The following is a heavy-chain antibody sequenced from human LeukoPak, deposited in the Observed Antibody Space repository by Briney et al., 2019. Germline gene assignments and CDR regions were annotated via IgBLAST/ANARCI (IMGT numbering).Heavy chain of an antibody. D-gene: IGHD6-19*01. CDR3: TKLKGWYGEGFFDY. CDR2: LYSGGAT. J-gene: IGHJ4*02. Sequence: GGSLTLSCAASGFTVSSNYMSWVRHPAGKGLEWVSVLYSGGATFYADSVKGRFTISRDTSKNTLYLQMNDLRADDTAVYYCTKLKGWYGEGFFDYWGQGTLVTVSS. CDR1: GFTVSSNY. V-gene: IGHV3-53*01.